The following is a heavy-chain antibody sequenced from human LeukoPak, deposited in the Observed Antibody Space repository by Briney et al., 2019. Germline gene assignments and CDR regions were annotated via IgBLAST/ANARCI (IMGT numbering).Heavy chain of an antibody. J-gene: IGHJ5*02. CDR1: GYTFTSYD. D-gene: IGHD3-3*01. V-gene: IGHV1-8*03. CDR2: MNPNSGNT. Sequence: ASVKVSCKASGYTFTSYDINWVRQATGQGLEWMGWMNPNSGNTGYAQKFQGRVTITRNTSISTAYMELSGLRSEDTAVYYCARGPTYYDFWSGKMGFDPWGQGTLVTVSS. CDR3: ARGPTYYDFWSGKMGFDP.